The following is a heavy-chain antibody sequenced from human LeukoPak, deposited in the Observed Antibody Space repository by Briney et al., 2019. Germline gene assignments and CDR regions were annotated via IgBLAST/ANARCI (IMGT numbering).Heavy chain of an antibody. CDR2: INPYNGDR. CDR3: ARDLDFLPAPGANGWLDP. J-gene: IGHJ5*02. Sequence: AAVNVSCKASGYTFTSHFISWVRQAPGQGLEGMGWINPYNGDRQSAETLQGRVTLNSDTSPKTAYLEVTSLKSDDTGVYYSARDLDFLPAPGANGWLDPWGQGTLVTVSS. CDR1: GYTFTSHF. D-gene: IGHD3/OR15-3a*01. V-gene: IGHV1-18*01.